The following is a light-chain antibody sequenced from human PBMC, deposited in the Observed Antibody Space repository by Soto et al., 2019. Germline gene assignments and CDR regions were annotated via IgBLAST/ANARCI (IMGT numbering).Light chain of an antibody. J-gene: IGLJ2*01. CDR1: SSNIGAGYD. CDR3: QSYDSSLSGWL. Sequence: QSVLTQPPSVSGAPGQRVTISCTGSSSNIGAGYDVHWYQQLPGTAPTLLVHGNTDRPSGVPDRFSGSKSGTSASLAITGLQAEDEAEYYCQSYDSSLSGWLFGGGTQLTVL. V-gene: IGLV1-40*01. CDR2: GNT.